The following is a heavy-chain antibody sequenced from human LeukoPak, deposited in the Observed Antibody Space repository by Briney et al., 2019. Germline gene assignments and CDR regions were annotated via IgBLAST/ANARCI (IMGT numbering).Heavy chain of an antibody. D-gene: IGHD6-13*01. V-gene: IGHV4-34*01. J-gene: IGHJ4*02. Sequence: SETLSLTCTVSGGSISSYYWSWIRQPPGKGLEWIGEINHSGSTNYNPSLKSRVTISVDTSKNQFSLKLSSVTAADTAVYYCAHSPRRPHFDYWGQGTLVTVSS. CDR3: AHSPRRPHFDY. CDR1: GGSISSYY. CDR2: INHSGST.